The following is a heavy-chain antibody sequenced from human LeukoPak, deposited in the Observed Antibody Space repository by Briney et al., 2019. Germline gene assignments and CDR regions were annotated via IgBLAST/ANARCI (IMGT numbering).Heavy chain of an antibody. D-gene: IGHD1-7*01. Sequence: SETLSLTCTVSGDSMSTGYYWGWIRQPPGEGLEWIGSIYHSGSTYYNPSLKSRVTISVDKSKNQFSLKLSSVTAADTAVYYCARGITGTRGARGNWFDPWGQGTLVTVSS. V-gene: IGHV4-38-2*02. J-gene: IGHJ5*02. CDR1: GDSMSTGYY. CDR3: ARGITGTRGARGNWFDP. CDR2: IYHSGST.